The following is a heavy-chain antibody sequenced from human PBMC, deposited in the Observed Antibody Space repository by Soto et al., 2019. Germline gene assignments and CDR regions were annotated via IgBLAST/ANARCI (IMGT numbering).Heavy chain of an antibody. CDR3: ARDQATMVRGVITYYYGMDV. D-gene: IGHD3-10*01. J-gene: IGHJ6*02. V-gene: IGHV1-18*01. CDR2: ISAYNGNT. Sequence: VRQAPGQGLEWMGWISAYNGNTNYAQKLQGRVTMTTDTSTSTAYMELRSLRSDDTAVYYCARDQATMVRGVITYYYGMDVWGQGTTVTVSS.